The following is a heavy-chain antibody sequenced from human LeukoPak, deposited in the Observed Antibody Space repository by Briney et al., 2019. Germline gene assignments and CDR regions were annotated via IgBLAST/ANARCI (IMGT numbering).Heavy chain of an antibody. J-gene: IGHJ6*03. Sequence: PSETLSLTCTVSGGSISSSSYYWGWIRQPPGKGLEWIGSIYYSGSTYYNPSLKSRVTISVDTSKNQFSLKLSSVTAADTAVYYCARVVVAATLYYYYYMDVWGKGTTVTVSS. V-gene: IGHV4-39*07. CDR3: ARVVVAATLYYYYYMDV. D-gene: IGHD2-15*01. CDR2: IYYSGST. CDR1: GGSISSSSYY.